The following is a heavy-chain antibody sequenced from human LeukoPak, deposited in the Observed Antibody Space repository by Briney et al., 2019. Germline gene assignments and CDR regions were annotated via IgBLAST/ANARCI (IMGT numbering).Heavy chain of an antibody. Sequence: SETLSLTCAVYGVSFSGYYWSWVRQAPGKGLQWIGEINHSGITNKNPSLKARVTISGDTSKNQFSLKLSSVTAADTAVYYCARHTAYYDSSGYYYVFDYWGQGTLVTVSS. D-gene: IGHD3-22*01. CDR1: GVSFSGYY. CDR2: INHSGIT. V-gene: IGHV4-34*01. J-gene: IGHJ4*02. CDR3: ARHTAYYDSSGYYYVFDY.